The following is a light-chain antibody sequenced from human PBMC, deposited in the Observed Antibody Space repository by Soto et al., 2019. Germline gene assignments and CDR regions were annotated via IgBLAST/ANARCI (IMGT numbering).Light chain of an antibody. Sequence: EIVLTQSPATLSLSPGERATLSCRASQSVSSYLAWYQQKPGQAPRLLIYDASNRATGIPARFSGSGSGTDFTLTISSLEPEDFAVYYCQQYVTSSWTFGQGTKVDIK. V-gene: IGKV3-11*01. J-gene: IGKJ1*01. CDR2: DAS. CDR1: QSVSSY. CDR3: QQYVTSSWT.